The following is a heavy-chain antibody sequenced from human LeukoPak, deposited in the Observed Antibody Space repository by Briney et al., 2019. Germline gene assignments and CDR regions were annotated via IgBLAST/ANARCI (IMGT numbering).Heavy chain of an antibody. CDR1: GGTFSNYA. J-gene: IGHJ3*02. D-gene: IGHD2-21*01. V-gene: IGHV1-69*06. Sequence: SVKVSCMASGGTFSNYAISWVRQAPAQGPEWMGGNIPMFNTANNAQKYQGRVSTTADKSTSTAYMELSSLRSEDTAVYYCATALPGSQLEVVIATIDAFDIWGQGTMVTVSS. CDR2: NIPMFNTA. CDR3: ATALPGSQLEVVIATIDAFDI.